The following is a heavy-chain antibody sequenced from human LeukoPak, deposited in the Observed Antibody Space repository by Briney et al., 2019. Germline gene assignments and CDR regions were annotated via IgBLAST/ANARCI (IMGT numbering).Heavy chain of an antibody. D-gene: IGHD6-19*01. V-gene: IGHV3-23*01. Sequence: GSLRLSCAASGFTFSSYVMSWVRQAPGKGLEWVSAISGSGGSTYYADSVKGRFTISRDNSKNTLYLQMNSLRAEDTALYYCAAKDGGGSVWTPVDYWGQGTLVTVSS. CDR3: AAKDGGGSVWTPVDY. CDR1: GFTFSSYV. CDR2: ISGSGGST. J-gene: IGHJ4*02.